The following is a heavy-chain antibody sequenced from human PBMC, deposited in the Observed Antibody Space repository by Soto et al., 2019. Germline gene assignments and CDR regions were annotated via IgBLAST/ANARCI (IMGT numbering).Heavy chain of an antibody. V-gene: IGHV2-5*02. CDR3: AHKGPEDWPLDY. D-gene: IGHD3-9*01. J-gene: IGHJ4*02. CDR1: GFSLSTSGVG. Sequence: QITLKESGPTLVRPTQTLTLTCAFSGFSLSTSGVGVGWIHQPPGKALEWLAVIYWDDSKHYSPSLRSRLTITHDTSKNQVVLTMTNMDPMDTGTYYCAHKGPEDWPLDYWGQGTLVTVSS. CDR2: IYWDDSK.